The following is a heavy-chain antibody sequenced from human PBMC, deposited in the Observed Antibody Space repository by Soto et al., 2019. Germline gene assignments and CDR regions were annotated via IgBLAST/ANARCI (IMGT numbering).Heavy chain of an antibody. Sequence: SETLSLTCAVYGGSFSGYYWSWIRQPPGKGLEWIGEINHSGSTNYNPSLKSRVTISVDTSKNQFSLKLSSVTAADTAVYYCARVPYYDILTGYYQARLPEDYWGQGTLVTVSS. V-gene: IGHV4-34*01. CDR1: GGSFSGYY. CDR2: INHSGST. J-gene: IGHJ4*02. D-gene: IGHD3-9*01. CDR3: ARVPYYDILTGYYQARLPEDY.